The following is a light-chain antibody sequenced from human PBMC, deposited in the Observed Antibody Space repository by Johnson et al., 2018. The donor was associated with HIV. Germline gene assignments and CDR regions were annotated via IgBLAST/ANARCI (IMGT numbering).Light chain of an antibody. CDR3: GTWGSRLCTYYV. V-gene: IGLV1-51*01. CDR1: SSNIGNTY. Sequence: QSVFTQPPSVSSPPGHKDTISCSGISSNIGNTYVSCYQQLPGRAPKLLISDNHTRPSAIPDRFSGSKSGTSATLGISGLTTGDEADYYCGTWGSRLCTYYVFGTGTKVTVL. J-gene: IGLJ1*01. CDR2: DNH.